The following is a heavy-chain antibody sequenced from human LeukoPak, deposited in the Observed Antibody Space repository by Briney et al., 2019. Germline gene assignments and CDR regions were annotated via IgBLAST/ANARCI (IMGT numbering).Heavy chain of an antibody. V-gene: IGHV3-30*02. CDR1: GFTFSSYG. CDR3: AKDQVVGATYYYYYMDV. CDR2: IRYDGSNK. Sequence: QPGGSLRLSCAASGFTFSSYGMHWVRQAPGKGLEWVAFIRYDGSNKYYADSVKGRFTISRDNSKNTPYLQMNSLRAEDTAVYYCAKDQVVGATYYYYYMDVWGKGTTVTVSS. J-gene: IGHJ6*03. D-gene: IGHD1-26*01.